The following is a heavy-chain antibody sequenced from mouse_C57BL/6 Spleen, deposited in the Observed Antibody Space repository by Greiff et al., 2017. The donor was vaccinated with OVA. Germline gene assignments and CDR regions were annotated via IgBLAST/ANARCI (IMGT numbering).Heavy chain of an antibody. J-gene: IGHJ3*01. CDR2: IYPGDGDT. V-gene: IGHV1-82*01. CDR1: GYAFSSSW. D-gene: IGHD2-13*01. CDR3: ARGGDYAGTSFAY. Sequence: VQLQQSGPELVKPGASVKISCKASGYAFSSSWMNWVKQRPGKGLEWIGRIYPGDGDTNYNGKFKGKATLTADKSSSTAYMQLSSLTSEDSAVYFCARGGDYAGTSFAYWGEETLVTVSA.